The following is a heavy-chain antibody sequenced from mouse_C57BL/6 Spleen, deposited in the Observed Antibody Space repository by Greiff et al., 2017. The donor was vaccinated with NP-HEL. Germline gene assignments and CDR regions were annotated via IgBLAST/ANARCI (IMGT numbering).Heavy chain of an antibody. V-gene: IGHV1-50*01. CDR2: IDLSDSYT. CDR3: ARRYGSNSFDY. Sequence: QLQQPGAELVKPGASVKLSCKASGYTFTSYWMQWVKQRPGQGLEWIGEIDLSDSYTNYNQKFKGKATLTVDTSSSTAYMQLSSLTSEDSAVYYCARRYGSNSFDYWGQGTTLTVSS. D-gene: IGHD1-1*01. J-gene: IGHJ2*01. CDR1: GYTFTSYW.